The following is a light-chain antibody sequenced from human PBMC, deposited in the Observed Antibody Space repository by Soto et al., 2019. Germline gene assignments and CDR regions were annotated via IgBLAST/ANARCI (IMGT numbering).Light chain of an antibody. CDR3: CSYAGSFIFV. CDR2: DVS. V-gene: IGLV2-11*01. Sequence: ALNQSRSVCGSPRQSFTISCTGTSSHIGNYNYVSWYQQYPGQAPRLIIYDVSKRPSGIPDRFFGSKFGNTASLTISGLQAEDEADYYCCSYAGSFIFVFGTGTKVTVL. CDR1: SSHIGNYNY. J-gene: IGLJ1*01.